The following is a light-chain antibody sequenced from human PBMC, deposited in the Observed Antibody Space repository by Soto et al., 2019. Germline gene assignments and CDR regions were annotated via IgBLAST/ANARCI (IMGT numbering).Light chain of an antibody. V-gene: IGKV3-15*01. J-gene: IGKJ4*01. CDR1: QGIGST. CDR2: GAS. Sequence: EIVITPSPATLSVSPVAGATLSCRASQGIGSTLAWYQQKPGQTPRLLIYGASTRATGVPARFSGSGSGTDFTLTIDSLQSEDFAVYYCQRYNNWPLTFGGGTKVDIK. CDR3: QRYNNWPLT.